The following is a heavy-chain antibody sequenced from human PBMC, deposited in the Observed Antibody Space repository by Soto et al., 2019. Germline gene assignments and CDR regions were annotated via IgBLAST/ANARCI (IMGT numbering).Heavy chain of an antibody. V-gene: IGHV1-18*01. CDR1: GYAFTTYG. CDR3: ARGRYGDY. CDR2: ISAHNGNT. D-gene: IGHD1-1*01. J-gene: IGHJ4*02. Sequence: QVHLVQSGAEVKKPGASVKVSCKGSGYAFTTYGITWVRQAPGQGLEWMGWISAHNGNTNYAQKLQGRVTVTRDTSTSTAYMERTRLRSDAPAAYYCARGRYGDYWGQGALVTVSS.